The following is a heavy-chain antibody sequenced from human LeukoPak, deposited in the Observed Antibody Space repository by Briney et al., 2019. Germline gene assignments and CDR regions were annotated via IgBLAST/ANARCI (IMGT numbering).Heavy chain of an antibody. J-gene: IGHJ6*03. Sequence: ASVKVSCKASGYIFTGYYIHWVRQAPGQWLEWLGWINPNSGATNYAQKFQGRVIMTRDTSISTAYMEVRRLRSDDTAVYYYARDAQFIVVVPAAKLNYMDVWGRGTTVTVSS. CDR1: GYIFTGYY. V-gene: IGHV1-2*02. CDR3: ARDAQFIVVVPAAKLNYMDV. CDR2: INPNSGAT. D-gene: IGHD2-2*01.